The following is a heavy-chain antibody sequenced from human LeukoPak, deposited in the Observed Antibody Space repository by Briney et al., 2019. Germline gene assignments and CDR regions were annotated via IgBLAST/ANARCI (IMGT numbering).Heavy chain of an antibody. CDR3: AGRLRGNYYYYYGMDV. V-gene: IGHV1-2*02. CDR2: INPNSGGT. CDR1: GGTFSSYA. Sequence: AASVKVSCKASGGTFSSYAISWVRQAPGQGLEWMGWINPNSGGTNYAQKFQGRVTMTRDTSISTAYMELSRLRSDDTAVYYCAGRLRGNYYYYYGMDVWGQGTTVTVSS. D-gene: IGHD4-17*01. J-gene: IGHJ6*02.